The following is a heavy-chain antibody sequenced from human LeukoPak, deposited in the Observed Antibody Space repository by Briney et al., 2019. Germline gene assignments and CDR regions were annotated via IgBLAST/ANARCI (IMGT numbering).Heavy chain of an antibody. Sequence: PGGSLRLSCAASGFTFSSYGMHWVRQAPGKGLEWVAFIRYDGSNKYYADSVNGRFTISRDNSKNTLYLQMNSLRAEDTAVYYCASLGYSGYGGPFDAFDIWGQGTMVTVSS. CDR1: GFTFSSYG. D-gene: IGHD5-12*01. V-gene: IGHV3-30*02. CDR3: ASLGYSGYGGPFDAFDI. J-gene: IGHJ3*02. CDR2: IRYDGSNK.